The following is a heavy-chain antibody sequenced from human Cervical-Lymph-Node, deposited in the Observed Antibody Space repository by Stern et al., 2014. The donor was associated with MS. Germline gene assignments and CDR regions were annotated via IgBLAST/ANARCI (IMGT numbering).Heavy chain of an antibody. J-gene: IGHJ4*02. D-gene: IGHD3-3*01. Sequence: DQLVESGAEVKKPGASVKVSCKASGYTFTSYDINWVRQATGQGLEWMGWMNPNSANTGYAQKFQGRVTITRNTSISTAYMELSSLRSEDTAVYYCAAGPFWSGYHYYFEYWGQGTLVTVSS. V-gene: IGHV1-8*01. CDR3: AAGPFWSGYHYYFEY. CDR1: GYTFTSYD. CDR2: MNPNSANT.